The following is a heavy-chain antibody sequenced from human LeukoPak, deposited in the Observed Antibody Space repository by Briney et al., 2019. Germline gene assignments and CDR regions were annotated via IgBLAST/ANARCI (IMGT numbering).Heavy chain of an antibody. J-gene: IGHJ4*02. Sequence: ASVKVSCKVSGYTLTELSMHWVRQAPGKGLEWMGGFDPEDGETIYAQKFQGRVTITADKSTSTAYMELSSLRSEDTAVYYCARAAIAAAGEVEDYWGQGTLVTVSS. D-gene: IGHD6-13*01. V-gene: IGHV1-24*01. CDR3: ARAAIAAAGEVEDY. CDR1: GYTLTELS. CDR2: FDPEDGET.